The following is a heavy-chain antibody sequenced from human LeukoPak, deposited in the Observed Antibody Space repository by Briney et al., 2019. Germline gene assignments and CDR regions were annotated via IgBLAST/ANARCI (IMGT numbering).Heavy chain of an antibody. CDR1: GFTFSTYA. D-gene: IGHD3-3*01. CDR2: ISSSGSTI. J-gene: IGHJ4*02. V-gene: IGHV3-48*04. Sequence: PGGSLRLSCAASGFTFSTYAMHWVRQAPGKGLEWVSYISSSGSTIYYADSVKGRFTISRDNAKNSLYLQMNSLRAEDTAVYYCARYDFWSGYKIDYWGQGTLVTVSS. CDR3: ARYDFWSGYKIDY.